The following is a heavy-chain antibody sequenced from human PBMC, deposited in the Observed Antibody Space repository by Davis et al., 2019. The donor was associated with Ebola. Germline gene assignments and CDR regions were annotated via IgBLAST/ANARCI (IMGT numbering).Heavy chain of an antibody. V-gene: IGHV3-43*01. CDR1: GFTFDDYT. Sequence: GESLKISCAASGFTFDDYTMHWVRQAPGKGLEWVSLISWDGGSTYYADSVKGRFTISRDNSKNSLYLQMNSLRTEDTALYYCAKDPGGYVAHYYYGMDVWGQGTTVTVSS. CDR3: AKDPGGYVAHYYYGMDV. CDR2: ISWDGGST. J-gene: IGHJ6*02. D-gene: IGHD5-12*01.